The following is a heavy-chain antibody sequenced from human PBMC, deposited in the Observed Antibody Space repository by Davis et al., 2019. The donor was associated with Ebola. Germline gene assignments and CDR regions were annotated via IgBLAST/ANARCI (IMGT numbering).Heavy chain of an antibody. CDR3: AGVAGAATWNWYFDL. J-gene: IGHJ2*01. Sequence: GESLKISCAASGITFSDYFMSWIRQAPGKELEWIAYTHGSGSTTYLADSVEGRFTISRDNAKKFLYLQMNSLRAEDTAVYYCAGVAGAATWNWYFDLWGRGTLVSVSS. D-gene: IGHD6-13*01. CDR1: GITFSDYF. V-gene: IGHV3-11*04. CDR2: THGSGSTT.